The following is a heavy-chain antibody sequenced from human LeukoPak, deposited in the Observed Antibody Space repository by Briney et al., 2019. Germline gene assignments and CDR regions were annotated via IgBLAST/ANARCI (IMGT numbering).Heavy chain of an antibody. Sequence: SETLSLTCTVSGGSISSYYWSWIRQPPGKGLEWIGYIYYSGSTNYNPSLKSRVTISVDTSKNQFPLKLSSVTAADTAVYYRARKGDSSGYYYAHFDYWGQGTLVTVSS. CDR3: ARKGDSSGYYYAHFDY. CDR1: GGSISSYY. V-gene: IGHV4-59*08. J-gene: IGHJ4*02. CDR2: IYYSGST. D-gene: IGHD3-22*01.